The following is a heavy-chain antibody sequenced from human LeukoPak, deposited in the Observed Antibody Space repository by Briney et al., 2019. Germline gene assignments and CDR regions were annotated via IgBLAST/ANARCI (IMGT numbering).Heavy chain of an antibody. J-gene: IGHJ4*02. CDR1: GFTFSAYA. Sequence: GGSLRLSCEASGFTFSAYAMTWVRQAPGKGLEWVAVIWHDGSNKFYVDSVKGRFTISRDNSKNTLYLQMNTLRVEDTAVYYCAKAWPAAGTFDSWGQGSLVTVSS. D-gene: IGHD6-13*01. CDR3: AKAWPAAGTFDS. CDR2: IWHDGSNK. V-gene: IGHV3-33*06.